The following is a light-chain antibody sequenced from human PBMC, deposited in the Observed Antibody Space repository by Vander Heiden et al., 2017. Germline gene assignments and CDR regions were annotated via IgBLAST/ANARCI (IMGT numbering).Light chain of an antibody. CDR1: SGHSSYA. Sequence: QLVLPQSPSPSPSLGPSVKLTCTLISGHSSYAIAWHQQQPEKGPRYLMKLNSDGSHTKGAGIPDRFSGSSSGAERYLTISSLQSDDEADYYCQTWDTGIQVFGTGTKVTVL. J-gene: IGLJ1*01. CDR2: LNSDGSH. V-gene: IGLV4-69*01. CDR3: QTWDTGIQV.